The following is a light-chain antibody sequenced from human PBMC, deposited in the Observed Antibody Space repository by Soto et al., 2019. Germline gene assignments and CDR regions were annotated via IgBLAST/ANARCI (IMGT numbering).Light chain of an antibody. V-gene: IGLV2-14*01. Sequence: QSVLTQPASVSGSPGQSITISCTGTSSDVGSYNYVSWYQQHPGKAPKLMIYEVSNRPSGVSNRFSGSKSGNTASLTISGLQAEDEADYYCSSYTTRSTPLYGFGIGTKVTVL. CDR1: SSDVGSYNY. CDR3: SSYTTRSTPLYG. CDR2: EVS. J-gene: IGLJ1*01.